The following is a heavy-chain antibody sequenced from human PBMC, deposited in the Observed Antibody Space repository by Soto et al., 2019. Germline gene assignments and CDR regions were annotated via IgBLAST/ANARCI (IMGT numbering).Heavy chain of an antibody. CDR2: INPNSGGT. Sequence: ASVKVSCKAPGYTFTGYYMHWVRQAPGQGLAWMGRINPNSGGTNYAQKFQGWVTMTRDTSISTAYMELSRLRSDDTAVYYCARGGVSSSWANYYYYYGMDVWGQGTTVTAP. CDR3: ARGGVSSSWANYYYYYGMDV. J-gene: IGHJ6*02. CDR1: GYTFTGYY. V-gene: IGHV1-2*04. D-gene: IGHD6-13*01.